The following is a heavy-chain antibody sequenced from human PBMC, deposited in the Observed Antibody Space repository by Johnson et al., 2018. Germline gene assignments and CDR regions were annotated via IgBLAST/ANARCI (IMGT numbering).Heavy chain of an antibody. CDR1: GFTFTSSA. CDR3: ATSGEFYYYYYGMDV. V-gene: IGHV1-58*01. D-gene: IGHD6-25*01. J-gene: IGHJ6*02. CDR2: IVVGSGNT. Sequence: QLVESGPEVKKPGTSVKVSCKASGFTFTSSAVQWVRQARGHRLEWIGWIVVGSGNTNYAQKFQERVTITRDMSTSTAYMELSSLRSEDTAVYYCATSGEFYYYYYGMDVWGQGTTVTVSS.